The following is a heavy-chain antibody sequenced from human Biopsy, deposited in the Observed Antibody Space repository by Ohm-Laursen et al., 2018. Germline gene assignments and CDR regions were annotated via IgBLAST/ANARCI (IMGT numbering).Heavy chain of an antibody. CDR1: GGSFSSYA. J-gene: IGHJ6*02. Sequence: SVKVSCKPSGGSFSSYAISWVRQAPGQGLEWMGGIIPFFGAPNYAQMFQGRVTITADTSTSTAYMELSSLRSGDTAVYYCARGRRLPAAISSYYYAMGVWGQGTTVTVSS. V-gene: IGHV1-69*06. CDR2: IIPFFGAP. CDR3: ARGRRLPAAISSYYYAMGV. D-gene: IGHD2-2*01.